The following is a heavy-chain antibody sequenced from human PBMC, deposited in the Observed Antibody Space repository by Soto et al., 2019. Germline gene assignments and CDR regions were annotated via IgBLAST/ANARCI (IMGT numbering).Heavy chain of an antibody. Sequence: QDRLVQSGVEVKKPGASVRVSCKASGYSFTNYGITWVRQAPGQGFEWMGWISAYNGNTNYAQKFQGRVTLTTGASTSTAYLELRSLISDDTAVYYCARDRGVAPPVAGNTHYYYYMDVWGKGTTVTVSS. D-gene: IGHD6-19*01. CDR1: GYSFTNYG. V-gene: IGHV1-18*01. CDR2: ISAYNGNT. CDR3: ARDRGVAPPVAGNTHYYYYMDV. J-gene: IGHJ6*03.